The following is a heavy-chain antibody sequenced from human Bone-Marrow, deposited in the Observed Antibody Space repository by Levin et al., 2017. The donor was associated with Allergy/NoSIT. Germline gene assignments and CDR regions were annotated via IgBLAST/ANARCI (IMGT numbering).Heavy chain of an antibody. V-gene: IGHV3-43*01. CDR1: GFTFDDYT. CDR2: ISWDGGST. Sequence: GESLKISCAASGFTFDDYTMHWVRQAPGKGLEWVSLISWDGGSTYYADSVKGRFTISRDNSKNSLYLQMNSLRTEDTALYYCAKGYLGYFDYWGQGTLVTVSS. CDR3: AKGYLGYFDY. J-gene: IGHJ4*02. D-gene: IGHD2-21*01.